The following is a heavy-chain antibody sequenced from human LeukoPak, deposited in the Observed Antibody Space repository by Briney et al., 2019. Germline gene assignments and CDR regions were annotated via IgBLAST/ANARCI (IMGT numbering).Heavy chain of an antibody. Sequence: GGSLRLSCAASGFTFSSYAMSWVRQAPGKGLEWASAISGSGGNTYYADSVKGRFTISRDNSKNTLYLQMNSLRAEDTAVYYCAKVPRHYYGSGSFDYWGQGTLVTVSS. CDR2: ISGSGGNT. J-gene: IGHJ4*02. D-gene: IGHD3-10*01. CDR3: AKVPRHYYGSGSFDY. CDR1: GFTFSSYA. V-gene: IGHV3-23*01.